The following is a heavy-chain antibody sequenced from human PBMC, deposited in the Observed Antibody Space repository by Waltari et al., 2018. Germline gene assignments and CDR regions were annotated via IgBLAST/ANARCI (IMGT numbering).Heavy chain of an antibody. J-gene: IGHJ4*02. CDR1: GGSISSSSYY. CDR3: ARRGSSSLKGGYFDY. D-gene: IGHD6-6*01. CDR2: IYYSGST. Sequence: QLQLQESGPGLVKPSETLSLTRTVPGGSISSSSYYWGWLRHPPGKGLEWIGSIYYSGSTYYNPSLKSRVTISVDTSKNQFSLKLSSVTAADTAVYYCARRGSSSLKGGYFDYWGQGTLVTVSS. V-gene: IGHV4-39*07.